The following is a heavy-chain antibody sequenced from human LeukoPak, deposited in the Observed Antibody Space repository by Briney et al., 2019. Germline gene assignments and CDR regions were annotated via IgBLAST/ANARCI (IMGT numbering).Heavy chain of an antibody. CDR1: GFAFSVYA. D-gene: IGHD6-19*01. V-gene: IGHV3-23*01. J-gene: IGHJ5*01. CDR3: AKPISGGLAVTADWFHP. CDR2: INANSGTT. Sequence: PGGSLRLSCAASGFAFSVYAMSWLRQPPGKELEWVSTINANSGTTSYAASVRGRFTISRDNSKNTLYLQPNTLRADDTATYYCAKPISGGLAVTADWFHPWGQGTLVVVSS.